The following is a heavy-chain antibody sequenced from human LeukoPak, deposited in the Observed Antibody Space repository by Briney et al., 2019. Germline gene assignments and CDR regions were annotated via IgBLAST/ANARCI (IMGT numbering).Heavy chain of an antibody. V-gene: IGHV4-38-2*02. CDR2: IYQSGST. CDR3: AREDDYQVDY. CDR1: GYSISSGYY. J-gene: IGHJ4*02. Sequence: PSETLSLTCTVSGYSISSGYYWAWIRQPPGKGLEWIGNIYQSGSTYYNPSLKSRVTMSVDTSKNQFSLKLSSVTAADTAVYYCAREDDYQVDYWGQGTLVTVSS. D-gene: IGHD4-11*01.